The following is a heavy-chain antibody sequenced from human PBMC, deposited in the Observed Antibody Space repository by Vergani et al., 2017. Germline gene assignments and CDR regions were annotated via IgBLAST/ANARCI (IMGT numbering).Heavy chain of an antibody. D-gene: IGHD6-13*01. CDR2: ISGSGGST. V-gene: IGHV3-23*01. J-gene: IGHJ4*02. Sequence: EVQLLESGGGLVQPGGSLRLSCAASGFTFSSYAMSWVRQAPGKGLEWVSAISGSGGSTYYADSVKGRFTISRDNSKNTLSLQMNSLRAEDTAVYYCAIVTTRGSSRLGFDYWGQGTLVTVSS. CDR3: AIVTTRGSSRLGFDY. CDR1: GFTFSSYA.